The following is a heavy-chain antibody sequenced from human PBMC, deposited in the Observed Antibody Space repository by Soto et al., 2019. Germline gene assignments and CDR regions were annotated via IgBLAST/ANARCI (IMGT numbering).Heavy chain of an antibody. Sequence: QVQLQESGPGLVKPSGTLSLTCAISSGSITSSNWWSWVRQPPGKGLEWIGEIYHGGSTNYNPSLKSRLTISVDKSQNQFSLRLNSVTAADTAVYFCASHLIMPGTRGFDYWGQGSLVTVSS. CDR3: ASHLIMPGTRGFDY. V-gene: IGHV4-4*02. J-gene: IGHJ4*02. CDR2: IYHGGST. D-gene: IGHD6-13*01. CDR1: SGSITSSNW.